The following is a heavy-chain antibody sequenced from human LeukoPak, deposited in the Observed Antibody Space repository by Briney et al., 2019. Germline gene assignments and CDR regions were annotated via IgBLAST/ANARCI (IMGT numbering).Heavy chain of an antibody. CDR2: ISYSGST. Sequence: SLTLSLTCTVSGVSISSGDHYWSWIRQPPGKGLEWIGYISYSGSTYYNPSLKSRVTISLNRSKNQFSLKLGSVTAADTAVYYCARGELTMTETFDYWGQGTLVTVSS. CDR1: GVSISSGDHY. J-gene: IGHJ4*02. V-gene: IGHV4-30-4*08. CDR3: ARGELTMTETFDY. D-gene: IGHD1-26*01.